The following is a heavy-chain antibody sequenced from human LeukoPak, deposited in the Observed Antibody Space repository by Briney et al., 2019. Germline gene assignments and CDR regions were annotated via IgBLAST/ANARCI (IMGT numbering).Heavy chain of an antibody. CDR1: GFTFSSYG. D-gene: IGHD2-15*01. Sequence: GGSLRLSCAASGFTFSSYGMHWVRQAPGKGLEWVAFIRYDGSNKYYADSVKGRFTISRDNSKNTLYLQMNSLRAEDTAVYYCAKNGDRGAYCSGGTCYPYYYYNMDVWGKGTTVTVSS. CDR2: IRYDGSNK. V-gene: IGHV3-30*02. CDR3: AKNGDRGAYCSGGTCYPYYYYNMDV. J-gene: IGHJ6*03.